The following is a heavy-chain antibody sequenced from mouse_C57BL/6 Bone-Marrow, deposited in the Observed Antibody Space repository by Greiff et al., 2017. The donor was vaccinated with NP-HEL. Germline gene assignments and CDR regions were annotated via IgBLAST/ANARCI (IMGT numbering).Heavy chain of an antibody. Sequence: QVQLQQSGPELVMPGASVKLSCKASGYTFTSYWMHWVKQRPGQGLEWIGEIDPSDSYTNYNQKFKGKSTLTVDKSSSTAYMQLSSLTSEDSAVYYCARRGGTNWYFDVWGTGTTVTVSS. CDR2: IDPSDSYT. V-gene: IGHV1-69*01. J-gene: IGHJ1*03. CDR3: ARRGGTNWYFDV. CDR1: GYTFTSYW. D-gene: IGHD2-14*01.